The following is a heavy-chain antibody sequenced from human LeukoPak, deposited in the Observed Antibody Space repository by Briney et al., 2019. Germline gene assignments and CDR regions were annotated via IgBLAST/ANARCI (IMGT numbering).Heavy chain of an antibody. CDR2: IYYSGST. Sequence: SETLSLTCTVSGGSISSYYWSWIRQPPGKGLEWIGYIYYSGSTNYNPSLKSRVTISVDTSKNQFSLKLSSVTAADTAVYYCARLETLAARPRWYFDLWGRGTLVTVSS. CDR1: GGSISSYY. V-gene: IGHV4-59*01. D-gene: IGHD6-6*01. CDR3: ARLETLAARPRWYFDL. J-gene: IGHJ2*01.